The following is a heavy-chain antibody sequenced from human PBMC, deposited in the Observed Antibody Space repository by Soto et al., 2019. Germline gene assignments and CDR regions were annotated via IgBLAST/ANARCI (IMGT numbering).Heavy chain of an antibody. D-gene: IGHD2-15*01. Sequence: EVQLVESGGGLVKPGGSLRLSCAASGFTFSSYSMNWVRQAPGKGLEWVSSISSSSSYIYYADSVKGRFTISRDNAKNSLYLQMNSLRAEDTAVYYCAREFVFERYGSGGSCFSGGAFDIWGQGTMVTVSS. J-gene: IGHJ3*02. CDR3: AREFVFERYGSGGSCFSGGAFDI. V-gene: IGHV3-21*01. CDR2: ISSSSSYI. CDR1: GFTFSSYS.